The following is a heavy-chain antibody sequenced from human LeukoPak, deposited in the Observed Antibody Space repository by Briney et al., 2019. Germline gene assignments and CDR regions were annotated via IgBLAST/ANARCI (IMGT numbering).Heavy chain of an antibody. CDR1: GFTFSSFA. CDR3: ARGRVLRSGWSESFDY. CDR2: ISTSGGST. D-gene: IGHD6-19*01. J-gene: IGHJ4*02. Sequence: GGSLRLSCAASGFTFSSFAMHWVRQAPGKGLEYISAISTSGGSTYYANSVKGRFTISRDNTKQTLSLQMGSLRAEDMAVYYCARGRVLRSGWSESFDYWGQGTLVTVSS. V-gene: IGHV3-64*01.